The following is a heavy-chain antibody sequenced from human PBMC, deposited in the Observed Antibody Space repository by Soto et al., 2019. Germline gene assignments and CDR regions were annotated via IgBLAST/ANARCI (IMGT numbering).Heavy chain of an antibody. CDR1: GFTFSSYA. V-gene: IGHV3-23*01. J-gene: IGHJ5*02. CDR2: ISGSGGST. CDR3: AKDYSNGAAAGPNGFDT. D-gene: IGHD6-13*01. Sequence: GGSLRLSCAASGFTFSSYAMSWVRQAPGKGLEWVSAISGSGGSTYYADSVKGRFTISRDNSKNTLYLQMNSLRAEDTAVYYCAKDYSNGAAAGPNGFDTWGQGTLVTVSS.